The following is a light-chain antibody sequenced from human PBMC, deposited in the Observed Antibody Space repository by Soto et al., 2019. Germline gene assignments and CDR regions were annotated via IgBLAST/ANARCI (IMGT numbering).Light chain of an antibody. Sequence: DIQMTHSPSAMSASVGDRVTITCRASQGINNYLVWFQQKPGTVPKRLIYAASTLQSGVPSRFSGGGSGTDFTLTISSLQPEDVATYYCQKYNSAPRTFGQGTKVDI. J-gene: IGKJ1*01. CDR3: QKYNSAPRT. CDR1: QGINNY. CDR2: AAS. V-gene: IGKV1-27*01.